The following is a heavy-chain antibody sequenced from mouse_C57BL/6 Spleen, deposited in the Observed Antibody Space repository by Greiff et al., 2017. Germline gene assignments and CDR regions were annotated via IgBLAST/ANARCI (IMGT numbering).Heavy chain of an antibody. CDR3: ARERLGRGTWFAY. CDR2: ISSGSSTI. Sequence: DVKLVESGGGLVKPGGSLKLSCAASGFTFSDYGMHWVRQAPEKGLEWVAYISSGSSTIYYADTVKGRFTISRDNAKNTLFLQMTSLRSEDTAMYYCARERLGRGTWFAYWGQGTLVTVSA. V-gene: IGHV5-17*01. J-gene: IGHJ3*01. D-gene: IGHD4-1*01. CDR1: GFTFSDYG.